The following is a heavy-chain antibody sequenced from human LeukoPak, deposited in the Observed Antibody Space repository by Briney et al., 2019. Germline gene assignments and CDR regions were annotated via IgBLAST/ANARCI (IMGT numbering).Heavy chain of an antibody. CDR1: GFTFTTYW. D-gene: IGHD4-11*01. CDR3: ARLQSYYYCMDV. J-gene: IGHJ6*03. CDR2: IYSGGST. Sequence: GGSLRLSCAASGFTFTTYWMHWVRQAPGKGLEWVSVIYSGGSTYYADSVKGRFTISRDNSKNTLYLQMNSLRAEDTAVYYCARLQSYYYCMDVWGKGTTVTVSS. V-gene: IGHV3-66*02.